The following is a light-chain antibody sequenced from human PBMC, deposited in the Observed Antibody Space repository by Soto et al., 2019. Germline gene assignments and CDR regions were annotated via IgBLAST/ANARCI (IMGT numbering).Light chain of an antibody. J-gene: IGLJ1*01. CDR2: DVI. CDR1: SSDIGAFNH. Sequence: QSVLTQPASMSDSPGQSITISCIGTSSDIGAFNHVSWRQQHPGKAPKLIIYDVIHRPSGVSSRFPGSKTGNTASLIISGLQADDEADYCGSSYTSSSSYVFGSGTKDTVL. CDR3: SSYTSSSSYV. V-gene: IGLV2-14*03.